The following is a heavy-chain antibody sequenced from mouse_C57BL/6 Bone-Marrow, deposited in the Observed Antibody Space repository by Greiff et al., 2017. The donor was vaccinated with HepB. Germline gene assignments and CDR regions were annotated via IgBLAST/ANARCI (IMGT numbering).Heavy chain of an antibody. CDR3: TTLTGPSFAY. J-gene: IGHJ3*01. V-gene: IGHV14-4*01. CDR2: IDPENGDT. CDR1: GFNIKDDY. Sequence: EVQLQQSGAELVRPGASVKLSCTASGFNIKDDYMHWVKQRPEQGLEWIGWIDPENGDTEYASKFQGKATITADTSSNTAYLQLRSLTSEDTSVYYCTTLTGPSFAYWGQGTLVTVSA. D-gene: IGHD4-1*01.